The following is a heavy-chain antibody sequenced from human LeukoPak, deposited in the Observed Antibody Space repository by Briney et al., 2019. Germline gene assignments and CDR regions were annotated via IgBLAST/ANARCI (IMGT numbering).Heavy chain of an antibody. V-gene: IGHV5-51*01. CDR3: ARTAYHCSGGSCHGAFDI. CDR1: GYSFTSYW. D-gene: IGHD2-15*01. Sequence: GESLKISCKGSGYSFTSYWIGWVRRMPGKGLEWMGIIYPGDSDTRYSPSFQGQVTISADKSISTAYLQWSSLKPSATAMYYCARTAYHCSGGSCHGAFDIWGQGTMVTVSS. CDR2: IYPGDSDT. J-gene: IGHJ3*02.